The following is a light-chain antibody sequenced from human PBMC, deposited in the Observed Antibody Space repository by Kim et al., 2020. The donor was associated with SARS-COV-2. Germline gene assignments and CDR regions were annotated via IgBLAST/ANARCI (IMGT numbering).Light chain of an antibody. Sequence: EIVLTQSPGTLSLSPGERATVSCRASQSVTNNYLAWYQQKPGQAPRLLIYGASSRFTGIPDRFSGSGSGTDFTLIISRLEPEDFAVYYCQQYGSWRTFGQGTKVDIK. J-gene: IGKJ1*01. CDR2: GAS. CDR1: QSVTNNY. CDR3: QQYGSWRT. V-gene: IGKV3-20*01.